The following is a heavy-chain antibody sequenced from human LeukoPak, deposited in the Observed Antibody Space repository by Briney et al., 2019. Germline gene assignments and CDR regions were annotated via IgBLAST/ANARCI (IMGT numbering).Heavy chain of an antibody. D-gene: IGHD3-10*01. Sequence: GASVKVSCKTSGYTFTDYNIHWVLQAPGQGLEWMGWISPNSGGTNYARRFQGLVTMTRDTSISTAYMDLSSLKPDDTATYYCSVWFGELSHWGQGTLLTVSS. V-gene: IGHV1-2*04. J-gene: IGHJ4*02. CDR3: SVWFGELSH. CDR2: ISPNSGGT. CDR1: GYTFTDYN.